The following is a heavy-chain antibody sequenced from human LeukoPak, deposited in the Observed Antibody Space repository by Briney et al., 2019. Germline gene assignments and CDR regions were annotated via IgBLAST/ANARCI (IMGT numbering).Heavy chain of an antibody. V-gene: IGHV4-59*01. J-gene: IGHJ4*02. CDR3: ARSPSMVRGVNDY. CDR2: IYYSGGT. D-gene: IGHD3-10*01. CDR1: GGSISSYY. Sequence: SETLSLTCTVSGGSISSYYWSWIRQPPGKGLEWIGYIYYSGGTNYNPSLKSRVTISVDTSKNQFSLKLSSVTAADTAVYYCARSPSMVRGVNDYWGQGTLVTVSS.